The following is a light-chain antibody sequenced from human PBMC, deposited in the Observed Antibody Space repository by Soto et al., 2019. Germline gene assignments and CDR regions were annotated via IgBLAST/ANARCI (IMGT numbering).Light chain of an antibody. CDR2: EVS. CDR3: SSYTSSSSSR. J-gene: IGLJ2*01. CDR1: SSDVGGYNY. Sequence: QPVLTQPASVSGSPGQSITISCTGTSSDVGGYNYVSWYQQHPGKAPKLMIYEVSNRPSGVSNRFSGSKSGNTASLTISGLQAEDEADYYCSSYTSSSSSRFGGGTKLTVL. V-gene: IGLV2-14*01.